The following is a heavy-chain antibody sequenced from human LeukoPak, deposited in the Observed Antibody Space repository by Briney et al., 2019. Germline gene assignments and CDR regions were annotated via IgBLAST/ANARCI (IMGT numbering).Heavy chain of an antibody. V-gene: IGHV1-58*01. CDR3: VAVTDKGSYLDY. CDR1: GFTFTSSA. D-gene: IGHD3-10*01. J-gene: IGHJ4*02. Sequence: SVNVSCKASGFTFTSSAVQWVRQARGQRLEWIGWIVVGSGNTNYAQKFQERVTITRDMSTSTAYMELSSLRSEDTAVYYCVAVTDKGSYLDYWGQGTLVTVSS. CDR2: IVVGSGNT.